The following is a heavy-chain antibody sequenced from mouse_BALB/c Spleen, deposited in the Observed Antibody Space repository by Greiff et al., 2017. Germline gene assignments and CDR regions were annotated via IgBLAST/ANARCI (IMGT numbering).Heavy chain of an antibody. V-gene: IGHV1-63*02. Sequence: QVQLQQSGAELVRPGTSVKISCKASGYTFTNYRLGWVKQRPGHGLEWIGDIYPGGGYTNYNEKFKGKATLTADTSSSTAYMQLSSLTSEDSAVYFCARRTPYYGYDYWGQGTTLTVSS. J-gene: IGHJ2*01. CDR1: GYTFTNYR. CDR2: IYPGGGYT. CDR3: ARRTPYYGYDY. D-gene: IGHD1-2*01.